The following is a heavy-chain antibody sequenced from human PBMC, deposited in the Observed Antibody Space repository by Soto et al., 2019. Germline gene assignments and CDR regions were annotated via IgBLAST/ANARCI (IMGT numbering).Heavy chain of an antibody. CDR1: GFTFSGSP. CDR2: IRNKVNSYAR. D-gene: IGHD3-22*01. J-gene: IGHJ4*02. CDR3: TRADSSGYSGAN. Sequence: GGSLRLSSAPSGFTFSGSPIHWVRHASGKGLEWVGRIRNKVNSYARGYGASVQGRFTISRDDSKNTAYLQMNSLKTEDTDVYYCTRADSSGYSGANWGQGT. V-gene: IGHV3-73*01.